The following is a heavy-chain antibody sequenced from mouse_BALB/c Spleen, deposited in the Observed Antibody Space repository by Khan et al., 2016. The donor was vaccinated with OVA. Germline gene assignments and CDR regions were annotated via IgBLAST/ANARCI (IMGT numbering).Heavy chain of an antibody. V-gene: IGHV9-3-1*01. CDR2: INTYTGEP. CDR1: GHTFTKYG. Sequence: QIQLVQSGPELKKPGETVKISCKASGHTFTKYGMNWVKQAPGKGLKWMGWINTYTGEPTYADDFNGRFAFSLETSASTAYLQINNLKKEDTATDFCARPPYFSYVMDNWGQGTSVTVSS. J-gene: IGHJ4*01. D-gene: IGHD2-10*01. CDR3: ARPPYFSYVMDN.